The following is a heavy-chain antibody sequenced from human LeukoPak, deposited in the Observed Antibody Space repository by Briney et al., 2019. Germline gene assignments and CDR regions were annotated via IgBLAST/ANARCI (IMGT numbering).Heavy chain of an antibody. CDR2: INPNSGGT. J-gene: IGHJ4*02. Sequence: GASVKVSCKASGYTFTGYYMHWVRQAPGQGLEWMGWINPNSGGTNYEQKFQGRVTMTRDTSISTAYMELSRLRSDDTAVYYCARGPAPYDFWSGYYEVYYFDYWGQGTLVTVSS. CDR1: GYTFTGYY. V-gene: IGHV1-2*02. D-gene: IGHD3-3*01. CDR3: ARGPAPYDFWSGYYEVYYFDY.